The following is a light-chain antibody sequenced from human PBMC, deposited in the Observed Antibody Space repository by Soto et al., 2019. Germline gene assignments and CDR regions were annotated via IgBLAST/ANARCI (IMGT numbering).Light chain of an antibody. V-gene: IGKV1-27*01. CDR2: SAS. Sequence: DIQMTQSPSSLSASIGDRVTITCRASQGISYYLAWYQQKPGKVPKVLISSASALQSGVPSRFSGSGSGTDFTLTISSLQPEDVATYYCQKYNSAPPTFGQGTKVEIK. CDR3: QKYNSAPPT. CDR1: QGISYY. J-gene: IGKJ1*01.